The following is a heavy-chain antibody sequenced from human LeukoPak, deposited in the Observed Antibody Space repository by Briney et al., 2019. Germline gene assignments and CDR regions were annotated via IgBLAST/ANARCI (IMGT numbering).Heavy chain of an antibody. J-gene: IGHJ5*02. Sequence: ASETLSLTCSVSGDSISSYYWTWIRQPPGKGLEWIGEVSPGGSTRYNPSLRSRVTISLDTSRSRFSLRLSSVTAADTGVYYCARDGGTRLGFDPWGQGTLVTVSS. CDR1: GDSISSYY. V-gene: IGHV4-34*01. D-gene: IGHD3-16*01. CDR2: VSPGGST. CDR3: ARDGGTRLGFDP.